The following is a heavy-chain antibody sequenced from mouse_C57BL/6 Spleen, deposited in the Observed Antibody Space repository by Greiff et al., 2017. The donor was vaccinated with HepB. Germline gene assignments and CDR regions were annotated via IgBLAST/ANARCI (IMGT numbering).Heavy chain of an antibody. CDR1: GYSFTSYY. D-gene: IGHD2-4*01. CDR3: ARDYDYYGMDY. V-gene: IGHV1-66*01. CDR2: IYPGSGNI. J-gene: IGHJ4*01. Sequence: QVQLQQSGPELVQPGASVKISCKASGYSFTSYYIHWVKQRPGQGLEWIGWIYPGSGNIKYNEKFKGKATLTADTSSSTAYMQLSSLTSEDSAVYYRARDYDYYGMDYWGQGTSVTVSS.